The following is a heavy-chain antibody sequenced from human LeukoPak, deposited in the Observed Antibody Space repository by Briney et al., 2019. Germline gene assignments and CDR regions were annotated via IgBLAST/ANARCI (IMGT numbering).Heavy chain of an antibody. V-gene: IGHV3-53*01. CDR2: IYSGGST. CDR1: GFTVSNNY. Sequence: SGGSLRLSCAASGFTVSNNYMSWVRQAPGKGLEWVSVIYSGGSTYYADSVKGRFTISRDNATNTLYLQMNSLRAEDTAVYYCARGGGYSYGSFDYWGQGTLVTVSS. J-gene: IGHJ4*02. CDR3: ARGGGYSYGSFDY. D-gene: IGHD5-18*01.